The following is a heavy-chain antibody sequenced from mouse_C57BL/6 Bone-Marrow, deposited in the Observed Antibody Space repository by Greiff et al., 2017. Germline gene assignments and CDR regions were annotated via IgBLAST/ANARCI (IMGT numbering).Heavy chain of an antibody. J-gene: IGHJ4*01. CDR3: ARLWLRRGAMDY. CDR1: GFTFSDYY. D-gene: IGHD2-2*01. Sequence: EVKLQESGGGLVQPGGSLKLSCAASGFTFSDYYMYWVRQTPETRLEWVAYISNGGGSTYYPDTVKGRFTISRDNAKNTLYLQMSRLKSEDTAMYYCARLWLRRGAMDYWGQGTSVTVSA. V-gene: IGHV5-12*01. CDR2: ISNGGGST.